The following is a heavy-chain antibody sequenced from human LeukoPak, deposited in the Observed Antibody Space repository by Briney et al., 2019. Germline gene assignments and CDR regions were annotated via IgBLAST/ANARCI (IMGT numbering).Heavy chain of an antibody. V-gene: IGHV4-59*11. CDR1: GVSINSHY. CDR2: IYDSGRA. D-gene: IGHD3-3*01. CDR3: ARVLQNYYHLDV. Sequence: SETLSLTCTVSGVSINSHYWSWIRQPPGKGLEWIGFIYDSGRANYRSSLESRVTMTLDTSKNQFSLKLNSVTAADTAVYYCARVLQNYYHLDVWGKGTTVTVSS. J-gene: IGHJ6*03.